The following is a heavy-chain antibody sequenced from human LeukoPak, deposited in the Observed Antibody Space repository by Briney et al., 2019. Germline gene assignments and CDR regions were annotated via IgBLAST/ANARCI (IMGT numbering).Heavy chain of an antibody. CDR3: ARDIPGRVVPAAIRYFQH. J-gene: IGHJ1*01. V-gene: IGHV3-30-3*01. CDR1: GYTFSSYA. CDR2: IAYDGSNK. D-gene: IGHD2-2*02. Sequence: GGSLRLSCAVSGYTFSSYAMQWVRQAPGKELEWVGVIAYDGSNKYYADSVKGRFTISRDNSKNTLYLQMNSLRAEDTAVYYCARDIPGRVVPAAIRYFQHWGPCTLVTVSS.